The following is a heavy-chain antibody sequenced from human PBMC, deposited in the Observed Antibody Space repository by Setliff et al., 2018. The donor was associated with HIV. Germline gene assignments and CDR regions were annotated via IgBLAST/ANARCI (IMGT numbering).Heavy chain of an antibody. J-gene: IGHJ6*03. CDR1: GGSISSYY. D-gene: IGHD3-16*01. V-gene: IGHV4-4*08. CDR2: IYTSGST. CDR3: ARDLGGLHPAYMDV. Sequence: PSETLSLTCTVPGGSISSYYWSWIRQPPGKGLEWIGYIYTSGSTNYNPSLKSRVTISVDTSKNQFSLKLSSVTAADTAVYYCARDLGGLHPAYMDVWGKGTTVTVSS.